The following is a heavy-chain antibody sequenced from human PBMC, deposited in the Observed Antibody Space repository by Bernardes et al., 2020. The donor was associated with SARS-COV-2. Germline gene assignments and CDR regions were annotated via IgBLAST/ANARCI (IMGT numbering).Heavy chain of an antibody. CDR3: ARGVPGRYHLLKKQGPGRTLDY. J-gene: IGHJ4*02. D-gene: IGHD2-2*01. V-gene: IGHV1-2*02. Sequence: ASVKVSCKASGYTLTGYSMHWVRQAPGQGLEWMGWMNPNSGGANFAEKFQGRVTLTRDTSLNTAYMELSRLTSDDTAVYFCARGVPGRYHLLKKQGPGRTLDYWGQGTLVTVSS. CDR2: MNPNSGGA. CDR1: GYTLTGYS.